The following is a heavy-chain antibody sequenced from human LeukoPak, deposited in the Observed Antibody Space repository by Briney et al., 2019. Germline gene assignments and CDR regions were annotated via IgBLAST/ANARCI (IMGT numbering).Heavy chain of an antibody. Sequence: TGGSLRLSCAASGFTFSSYAMSWVRHAPGKGLEWGSAISGSGGSTYYADSVKGRFTISRDNSKNTLYLQMNSQRAEETAVYYCENFDFWRGYRLRDYWGQGTLVSVSS. V-gene: IGHV3-23*01. CDR3: ENFDFWRGYRLRDY. CDR2: ISGSGGST. CDR1: GFTFSSYA. J-gene: IGHJ4*02. D-gene: IGHD3-3*01.